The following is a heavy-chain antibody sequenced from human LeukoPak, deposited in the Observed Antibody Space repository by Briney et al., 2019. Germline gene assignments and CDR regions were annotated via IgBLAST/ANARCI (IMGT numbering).Heavy chain of an antibody. CDR1: GYTFTSYG. V-gene: IGHV1-18*01. CDR2: ISAYNGNT. D-gene: IGHD3-22*01. Sequence: ASVKVSCKASGYTFTSYGISWVRQAPGQGLEWMGWISAYNGNTNYAQKLQGRVTMTTDTSTSTAYMELRSLRSDDTAVYYCARDRTYYYDSSGYYYYPPFDYWGQGTLVTVSS. J-gene: IGHJ4*02. CDR3: ARDRTYYYDSSGYYYYPPFDY.